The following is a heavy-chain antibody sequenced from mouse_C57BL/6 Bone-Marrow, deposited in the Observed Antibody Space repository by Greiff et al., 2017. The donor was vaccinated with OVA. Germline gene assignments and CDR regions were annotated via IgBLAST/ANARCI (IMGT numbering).Heavy chain of an antibody. CDR2: IDPENGDT. CDR3: TFYYYGSSSYFDY. CDR1: GFNIKDDY. Sequence: DVKLQESGAELVRPGASVKLSCTASGFNIKDDYMHWVKQRPEQGLEWIGWIDPENGDTEYASKFQGKATITADTSSNTAYLQLSSLTSEDTAVYYCTFYYYGSSSYFDYWGQGTTLTVSS. V-gene: IGHV14-4*01. J-gene: IGHJ2*01. D-gene: IGHD1-1*01.